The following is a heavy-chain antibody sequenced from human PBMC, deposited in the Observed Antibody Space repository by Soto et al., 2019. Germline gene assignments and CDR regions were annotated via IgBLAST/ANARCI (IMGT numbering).Heavy chain of an antibody. J-gene: IGHJ5*01. V-gene: IGHV1-58*01. Sequence: SVKVSCKASGFTFTSSAVQWVRQARGQRLEWIGWIVVGSGNTNYAQKFQERVTITRDMSTSKAYMELSSLRSEDTAVYYCAAYFVYNWNPPNWFDSWGQGTLVTVFS. D-gene: IGHD1-20*01. CDR1: GFTFTSSA. CDR3: AAYFVYNWNPPNWFDS. CDR2: IVVGSGNT.